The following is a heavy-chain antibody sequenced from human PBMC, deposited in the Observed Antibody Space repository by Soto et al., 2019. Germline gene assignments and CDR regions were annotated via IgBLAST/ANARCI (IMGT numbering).Heavy chain of an antibody. CDR1: GGSFSGYY. J-gene: IGHJ4*02. CDR2: INHSGST. D-gene: IGHD2-15*01. CDR3: ARHPGVAATLYYFDY. Sequence: PSETLSLTCAVYGGSFSGYYWSWIRQPPGKGLEWIGEINHSGSTNYNPSLKSRVTISVDTSKNQFSLKLSSVTAADTAVYYCARHPGVAATLYYFDYWGQGTLVTVSS. V-gene: IGHV4-34*01.